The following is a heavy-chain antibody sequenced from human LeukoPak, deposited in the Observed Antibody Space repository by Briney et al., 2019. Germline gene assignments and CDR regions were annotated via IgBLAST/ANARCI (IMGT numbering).Heavy chain of an antibody. Sequence: GGSLRLSCAASGFTFSSYAMSWVRQAPGKGLEWVSFISPSGDRTSNADSVEGRFTISRDNTRNTLYLQMNSLRDEDAGVYYCAIMHGYYDGSGFWVQWGQGTLVTVSS. CDR1: GFTFSSYA. D-gene: IGHD3-22*01. V-gene: IGHV3-23*01. CDR2: ISPSGDRT. J-gene: IGHJ4*02. CDR3: AIMHGYYDGSGFWVQ.